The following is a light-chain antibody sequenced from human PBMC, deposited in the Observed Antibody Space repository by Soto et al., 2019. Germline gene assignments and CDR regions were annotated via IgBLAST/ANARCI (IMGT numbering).Light chain of an antibody. Sequence: EMVLTQSPGTLSLSPGERATLSCRASQSVSSSYLAWYQQKPGQAPRLLIYGASSRATGIPDRFSGSGSGTDFTLTISRLEPEDFAVYYCQQYGSSRYTFGQETKLEIK. CDR2: GAS. CDR1: QSVSSSY. CDR3: QQYGSSRYT. V-gene: IGKV3-20*01. J-gene: IGKJ2*01.